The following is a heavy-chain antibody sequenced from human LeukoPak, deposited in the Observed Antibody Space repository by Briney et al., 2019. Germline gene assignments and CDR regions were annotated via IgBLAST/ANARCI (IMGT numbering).Heavy chain of an antibody. Sequence: PSETLSLTCTVSGGSISSYYWSWIRQPPGKGLEWIGYIYYSGSTNYNPSLKSRVTISVDTSKNQFSLKLSSVTAADTAVYYCARARWYYYDSSGYYSFAFDIWGQGTMVTVSS. J-gene: IGHJ3*02. V-gene: IGHV4-59*01. CDR2: IYYSGST. D-gene: IGHD3-22*01. CDR1: GGSISSYY. CDR3: ARARWYYYDSSGYYSFAFDI.